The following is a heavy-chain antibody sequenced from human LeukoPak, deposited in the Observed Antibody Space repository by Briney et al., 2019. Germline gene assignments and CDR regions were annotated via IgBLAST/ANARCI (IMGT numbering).Heavy chain of an antibody. Sequence: GGSLRLSCAASGFTVSNNYMSWVRQAPGKGLEWVSVIYSGDNTYYVESVKGRFTISRDNSKNTLFLQMNRLRAEDTAVYYCAVRRVLDAYYWGQGTLVTVSS. CDR1: GFTVSNNY. CDR2: IYSGDNT. V-gene: IGHV3-66*02. D-gene: IGHD3-16*01. J-gene: IGHJ4*02. CDR3: AVRRVLDAYY.